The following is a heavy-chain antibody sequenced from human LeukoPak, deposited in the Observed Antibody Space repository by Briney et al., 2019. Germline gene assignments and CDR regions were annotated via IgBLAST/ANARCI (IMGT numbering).Heavy chain of an antibody. V-gene: IGHV4-34*01. CDR3: ANLYYDFWSGYYNGPYFDY. Sequence: PSETLSLTCAVYGGSFRGYYWSWIRQPPGKGLEWIGEINHSGSTNYNPSLKSRVTISVDTSKNQFSLKLSSVTAADTAVYYCANLYYDFWSGYYNGPYFDYWGQGTLVTVSS. D-gene: IGHD3-3*01. CDR2: INHSGST. CDR1: GGSFRGYY. J-gene: IGHJ4*02.